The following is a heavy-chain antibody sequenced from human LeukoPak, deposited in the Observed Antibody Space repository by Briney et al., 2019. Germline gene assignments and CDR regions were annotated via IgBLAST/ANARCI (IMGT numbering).Heavy chain of an antibody. V-gene: IGHV4-34*01. D-gene: IGHD2-2*01. Sequence: SETLSLTCAVYGGSFSGYYWSWIRQPPGKGLEWIGEINHSGSTNYNPSLKSRVTISVDTSKNQFSLKLSSVTAADTAVYYCARIVVVPAASRPKYYYYYYGMDVWGQGTTVTVSS. J-gene: IGHJ6*02. CDR3: ARIVVVPAASRPKYYYYYYGMDV. CDR1: GGSFSGYY. CDR2: INHSGST.